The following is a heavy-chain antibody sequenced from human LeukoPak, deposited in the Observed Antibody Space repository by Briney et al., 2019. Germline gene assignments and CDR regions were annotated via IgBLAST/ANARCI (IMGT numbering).Heavy chain of an antibody. V-gene: IGHV4-59*01. CDR1: GGSFSSYY. D-gene: IGHD6-19*01. Sequence: PSETLSLTCAVYGGSFSSYYWSWIRQPPGKGLEWIGYIYYSGSTNYNPSLKSRVTISVDTSKNQFSLKLSSVTAADTAVYYCAREAEGYSSGWYWSWFDPWGQGTLVTVSS. CDR3: AREAEGYSSGWYWSWFDP. J-gene: IGHJ5*02. CDR2: IYYSGST.